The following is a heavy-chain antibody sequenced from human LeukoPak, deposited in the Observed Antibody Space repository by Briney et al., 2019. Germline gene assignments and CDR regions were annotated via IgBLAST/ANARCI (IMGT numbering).Heavy chain of an antibody. CDR3: ARELSGYGDYDAFDI. V-gene: IGHV1-18*01. D-gene: IGHD4-17*01. CDR1: GYTFTSYG. CDR2: ISAYNGNT. J-gene: IGHJ3*02. Sequence: ASVKVSCKASGYTFTSYGISWVRQAPGQGLEWMGWISAYNGNTNYAQKLQGRVTMTTDTSTSTAYMELRSLRSDDTAVYYCARELSGYGDYDAFDIWGQGTVVTVSS.